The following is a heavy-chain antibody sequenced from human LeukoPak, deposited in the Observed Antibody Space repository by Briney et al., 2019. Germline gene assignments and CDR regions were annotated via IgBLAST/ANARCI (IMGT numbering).Heavy chain of an antibody. V-gene: IGHV4-61*02. CDR1: GGSISSGSYY. CDR2: IYTSWST. Sequence: SQTLSLTCTVSGGSISSGSYYWSWIRQPAGKGLEWIGRIYTSWSTNYNPSLKSRVTISVDTSKNQFSLKLSSVTAADTAVYYCARAGYSSSSTGLSWGQGTLVTVSS. J-gene: IGHJ5*02. D-gene: IGHD6-13*01. CDR3: ARAGYSSSSTGLS.